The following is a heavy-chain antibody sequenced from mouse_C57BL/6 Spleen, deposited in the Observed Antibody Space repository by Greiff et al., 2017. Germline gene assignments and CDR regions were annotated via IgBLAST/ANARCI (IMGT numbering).Heavy chain of an antibody. CDR1: GYTFTRYW. Sequence: QVQLQQPGTELMKPGASVKLSCKASGYTFTRYWMPWVKQRPGQGLEWIGNINPRNGGTNYNEKFKSKATLTVDQSSSTAYMQLNSLTSEDSAVYYCAPRKGFSYAMDYWGQGTSVTVSS. V-gene: IGHV1-53*01. CDR2: INPRNGGT. CDR3: APRKGFSYAMDY. J-gene: IGHJ4*01. D-gene: IGHD3-3*01.